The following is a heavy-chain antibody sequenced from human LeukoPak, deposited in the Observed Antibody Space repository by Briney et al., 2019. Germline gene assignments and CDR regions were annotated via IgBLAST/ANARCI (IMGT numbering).Heavy chain of an antibody. CDR1: GFTFSTYS. Sequence: HPGGSLRLSCAASGFTFSTYSMNWVRQAPGKGLEWVSYIDTGTSTIYYADSVKGRFTISKDNAKNSLYLQMNSLRAEDAAVYFCAKAPVTSCRGAYCYPFDSWGQGTLVTVSS. V-gene: IGHV3-48*01. D-gene: IGHD2-21*01. CDR3: AKAPVTSCRGAYCYPFDS. J-gene: IGHJ4*02. CDR2: IDTGTSTI.